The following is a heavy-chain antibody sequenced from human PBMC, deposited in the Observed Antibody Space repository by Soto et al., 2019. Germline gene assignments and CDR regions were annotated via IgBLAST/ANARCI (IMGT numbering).Heavy chain of an antibody. V-gene: IGHV3-23*01. CDR1: GFTFSSYA. D-gene: IGHD3-9*01. J-gene: IGHJ6*02. CDR2: ISGSGGST. CDR3: AKDSATDVLRYFDWLPPSPYYYGMDV. Sequence: PGGSLRLSCAASGFTFSSYAMSWVRQAPGKGLEWVSAISGSGGSTYYADSVKGRFTISRDNSKNTLYLQMNSLRAEDTAVYYCAKDSATDVLRYFDWLPPSPYYYGMDVWGQGTTVTVSS.